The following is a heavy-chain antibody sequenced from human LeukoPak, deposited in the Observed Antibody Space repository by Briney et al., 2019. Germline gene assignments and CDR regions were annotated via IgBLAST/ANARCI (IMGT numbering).Heavy chain of an antibody. CDR1: GYTFTGYY. D-gene: IGHD6-19*01. J-gene: IGHJ6*02. CDR2: INPNSGGT. V-gene: IGHV1-2*04. Sequence: GASVKVSCKASGYTFTGYYMHWVRQAPGQGLEWMGWINPNSGGTNYAQKFQGWVTMTRDTSISTAYMELSRLRSDDTAVYYCARARKRIAVAGYLYYYYGMDVWGQGTTVTVSS. CDR3: ARARKRIAVAGYLYYYYGMDV.